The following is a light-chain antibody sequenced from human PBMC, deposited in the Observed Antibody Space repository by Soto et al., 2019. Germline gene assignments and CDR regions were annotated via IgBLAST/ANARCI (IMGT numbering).Light chain of an antibody. Sequence: DIQMTQSPSTLSASVGDRVTITCRASQSISSWLAWYQQKPGKAPKLLIYKASSLESGVPSRFSGSGSGTELTLTISSLHPDDFAPYYCQQYNSYLLTFGGGTKVEIK. V-gene: IGKV1-5*03. CDR3: QQYNSYLLT. J-gene: IGKJ4*01. CDR1: QSISSW. CDR2: KAS.